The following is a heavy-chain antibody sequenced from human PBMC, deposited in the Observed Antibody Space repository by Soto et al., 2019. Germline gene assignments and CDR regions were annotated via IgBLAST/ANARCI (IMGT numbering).Heavy chain of an antibody. J-gene: IGHJ4*02. CDR3: ARSTDYYDSSGYAPFDY. CDR1: GGTFSSYA. Sequence: SVKLSCKASGGTFSSYAISWVRQAPGQGLEWMGGIIPIFGTANYAQKFQGRVTITADESTSTAYMELSSLRSEDTAVYYCARSTDYYDSSGYAPFDYWGQGTLVTVSS. V-gene: IGHV1-69*13. CDR2: IIPIFGTA. D-gene: IGHD3-22*01.